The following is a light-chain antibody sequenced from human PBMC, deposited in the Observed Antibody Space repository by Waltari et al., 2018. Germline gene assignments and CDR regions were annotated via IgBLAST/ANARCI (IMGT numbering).Light chain of an antibody. CDR1: QSIGTY. J-gene: IGKJ3*01. CDR2: DAA. V-gene: IGKV3-11*01. Sequence: EIILTQSPVTLSLSPGDRATLSCRATQSIGTYLAWYQQKTGQAPRLLIYDAAIRATGIPARFSGSGSGTDFTLSIGSLEPEDFAVYHCQQGTTWLFGPGTKVEIK. CDR3: QQGTTWL.